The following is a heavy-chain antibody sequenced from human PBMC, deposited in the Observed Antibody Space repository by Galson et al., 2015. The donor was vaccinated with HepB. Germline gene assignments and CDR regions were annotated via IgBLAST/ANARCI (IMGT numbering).Heavy chain of an antibody. CDR2: ISSSSTYT. V-gene: IGHV3-11*06. CDR3: ARGRDGYNSFAY. D-gene: IGHD5-24*01. J-gene: IGHJ4*02. CDR1: GFTFSDYY. Sequence: SLRLSCAASGFTFSDYYMIWIRQAPGKGLEWVSYISSSSTYTNYADSVKGRFTISRDNARNSLFLQMNSLRAEDTAVYYCARGRDGYNSFAYWGQGTLVTVSS.